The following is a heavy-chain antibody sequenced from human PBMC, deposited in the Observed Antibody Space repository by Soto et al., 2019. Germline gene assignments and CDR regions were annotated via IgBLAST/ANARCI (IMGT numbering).Heavy chain of an antibody. CDR1: GVSLTSGNW. J-gene: IGHJ4*02. CDR2: IFHDGTA. CDR3: ARLVYDTRLNYMYFDF. D-gene: IGHD3-10*01. Sequence: SETLSLTCTVSGVSLTSGNWWTWVRQSPQRGLEYIGEIFHDGTANYYPSFERRVAMSVDTSRNQFSLKLTSVTAADTAVYFCARLVYDTRLNYMYFDFWGPGTLVTVSS. V-gene: IGHV4-4*02.